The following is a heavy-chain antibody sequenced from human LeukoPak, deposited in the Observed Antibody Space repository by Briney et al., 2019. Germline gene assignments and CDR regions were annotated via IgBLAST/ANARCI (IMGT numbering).Heavy chain of an antibody. V-gene: IGHV1-69*13. CDR2: IIPIFGTA. CDR1: GGTFSSYA. D-gene: IGHD3-3*01. J-gene: IGHJ6*02. Sequence: VASVKVSCKASGGTFSSYAISWVRQAPGQGLEWMGGIIPIFGTANYAQKFQGRVTIIADESTSTAYVELSSLRSEDTAVYYCAREGTIFGMDVWGQGTTVTVSS. CDR3: AREGTIFGMDV.